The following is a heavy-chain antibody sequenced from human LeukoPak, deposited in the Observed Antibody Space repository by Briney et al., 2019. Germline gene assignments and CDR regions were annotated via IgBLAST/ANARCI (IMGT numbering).Heavy chain of an antibody. V-gene: IGHV3-23*01. D-gene: IGHD5-18*01. CDR2: ISGSGGST. J-gene: IGHJ4*02. CDR1: GFTPSVTP. CDR3: AKSAGRGYNYGDYFGY. Sequence: GGSLRHSSAEPGFTPSVTPGSWGPQAPGKGLEWVSAISGSGGSTYYADSVKGRFTISRDNSKNTLYLQMNSLRAEDTAVYYCAKSAGRGYNYGDYFGYGGQGTLVTVSS.